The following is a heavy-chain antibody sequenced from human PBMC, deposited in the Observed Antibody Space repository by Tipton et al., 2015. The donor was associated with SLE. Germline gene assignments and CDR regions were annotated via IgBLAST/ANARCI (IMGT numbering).Heavy chain of an antibody. CDR2: IYHSGTT. CDR3: ARDPAFPFRRFDP. D-gene: IGHD3-3*02. J-gene: IGHJ5*02. Sequence: LRLSCAVPGYPIGTDYYWGWIRQPPGKGLEWIGSIYHSGTTYYNPSLKSRVTISVDKSKKEFSLKLTSVTAADTAVYYCARDPAFPFRRFDPWGQGTLVTVSS. V-gene: IGHV4-38-2*02. CDR1: GYPIGTDYY.